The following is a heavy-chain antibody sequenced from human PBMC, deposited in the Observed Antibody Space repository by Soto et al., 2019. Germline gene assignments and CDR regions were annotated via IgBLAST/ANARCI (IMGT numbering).Heavy chain of an antibody. J-gene: IGHJ6*02. CDR1: GYTLTTYS. CDR2: VGAGRGNT. V-gene: IGHV1-3*01. CDR3: TRGSPGSSSLLTSYYNGMDV. D-gene: IGHD3-10*01. Sequence: QVHFVQSGAEVKRPGASVKVSCEARGYTLTTYSIYWVRQAPGQRLEWIGWVGAGRGNTRLSQQVKDRVTITRDTPASTVYMELTILRSEAKAVYYCTRGSPGSSSLLTSYYNGMDVWGQGTTVTVSS.